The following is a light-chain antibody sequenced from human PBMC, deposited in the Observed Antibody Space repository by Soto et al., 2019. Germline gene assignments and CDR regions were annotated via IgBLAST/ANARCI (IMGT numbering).Light chain of an antibody. CDR2: GAS. J-gene: IGKJ2*01. CDR3: QQYGTSPYA. Sequence: EIVLTQSPGTLSLSPGERATLSCRASQSVSDSYLAWYQQKPGQTPRLLIYGASSRATGIPDRFSGSWSGTDFTLTISRLEPEDFAVYYCQQYGTSPYAFGQGTKLEI. V-gene: IGKV3-20*01. CDR1: QSVSDSY.